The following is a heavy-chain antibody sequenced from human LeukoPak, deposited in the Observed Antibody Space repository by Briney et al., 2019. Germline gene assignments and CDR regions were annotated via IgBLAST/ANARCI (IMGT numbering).Heavy chain of an antibody. CDR3: ATSGSHPFLYYYYGMDV. D-gene: IGHD2-15*01. CDR1: GYTLTELS. CDR2: FDPEDGET. V-gene: IGHV1-24*01. J-gene: IGHJ6*04. Sequence: ASVKVSCKVSGYTLTELSMHWVRQAPGKGLEWMGGFDPEDGETIYAQKFQGRVTMTEDTSTDTAYMELSSLRSEDTAVYYCATSGSHPFLYYYYGMDVWGKGTTVTVSS.